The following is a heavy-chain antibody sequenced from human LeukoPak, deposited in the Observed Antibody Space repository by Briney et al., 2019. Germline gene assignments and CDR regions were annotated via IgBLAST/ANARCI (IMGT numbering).Heavy chain of an antibody. D-gene: IGHD3-9*01. CDR3: AREVPYYDILTGYGNYFDY. CDR2: VSAYNGNT. Sequence: ASVRVSCRASGYTFTSYGISWVRQAPGQGLEWMGWVSAYNGNTNYAQKLQGRVTMTTDTSTSKAYMELRSLRSDDTAVYYCAREVPYYDILTGYGNYFDYWGQGTLVTVSS. J-gene: IGHJ4*02. V-gene: IGHV1-18*01. CDR1: GYTFTSYG.